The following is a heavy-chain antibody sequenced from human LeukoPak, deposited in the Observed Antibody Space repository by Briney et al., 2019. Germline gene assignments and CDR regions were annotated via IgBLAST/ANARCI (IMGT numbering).Heavy chain of an antibody. D-gene: IGHD6-19*01. CDR2: ISGSGGST. V-gene: IGHV3-23*01. Sequence: GGSLRLSCAASGFTFSRYGMSWVRQAPGKGLEWVSAISGSGGSTYYADSVKGRFTISRDNSKNTLYLQMNSLRAEDTAVYYYAKDSAGRSSGAFDYWGQGTLVTVSS. CDR1: GFTFSRYG. J-gene: IGHJ4*02. CDR3: AKDSAGRSSGAFDY.